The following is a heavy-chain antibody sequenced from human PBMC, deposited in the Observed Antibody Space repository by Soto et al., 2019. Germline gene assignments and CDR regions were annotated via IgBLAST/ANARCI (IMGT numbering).Heavy chain of an antibody. CDR1: XXIXXDX. CDR2: ISGSGAYT. J-gene: IGHJ6*02. D-gene: IGHD5-18*01. V-gene: IGHV3-11*06. CDR3: ARSSGWRHVVGYKYGLDV. Sequence: QVQLVESGGGLVKPGGSLRXXCTXSXXIXXDXMTWIRQAPGKGLEGVSYISGSGAYTKYSDSVRGRFTISRDNAKNSLWLQINSLRAEDTAVYYCARSSGWRHVVGYKYGLDVWGQGTTVIVSS.